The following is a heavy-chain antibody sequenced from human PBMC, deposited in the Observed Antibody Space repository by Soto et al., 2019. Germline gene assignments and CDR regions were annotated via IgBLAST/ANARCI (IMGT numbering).Heavy chain of an antibody. J-gene: IGHJ6*02. V-gene: IGHV3-11*01. D-gene: IGHD3-3*01. Sequence: QVQLVESGGGLVKPGGSLRLSCAASGFTFSDYYMSWIRQAPGKGLEWVSDISSSGSTIYYADSVKGRFTISRDNAKNALDLQMNCLGGEDTAVYYFAIVNPRYDFCSVYSAPAGLLMAVWCQGTTGTVSS. CDR1: GFTFSDYY. CDR3: AIVNPRYDFCSVYSAPAGLLMAV. CDR2: ISSSGSTI.